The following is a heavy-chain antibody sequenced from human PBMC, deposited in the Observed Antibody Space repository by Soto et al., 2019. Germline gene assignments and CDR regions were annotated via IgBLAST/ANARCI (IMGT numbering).Heavy chain of an antibody. CDR2: IYYSGST. Sequence: SETLSLTCTVSGGSISSSSYYWGWIRQPPGKGLEWIGSIYYSGSTYYNPSLKSRVTISVDTSKNQFSLKLSSVTAADTAVYNCARHVRGSSWSERPNNWFDPWGQGTLVTVSS. J-gene: IGHJ5*02. D-gene: IGHD6-13*01. V-gene: IGHV4-39*01. CDR3: ARHVRGSSWSERPNNWFDP. CDR1: GGSISSSSYY.